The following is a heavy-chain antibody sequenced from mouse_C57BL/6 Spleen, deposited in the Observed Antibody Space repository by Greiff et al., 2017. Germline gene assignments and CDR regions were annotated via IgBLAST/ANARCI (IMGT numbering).Heavy chain of an antibody. J-gene: IGHJ3*01. Sequence: QVQLQQPGAELVMPGASVKLSCKASGYTFTSYWMHWVKQRPGQGLEWIGKIDPSDSYTNYNQKFKGKSTLTVDKSSSTAYMQLSSLASADSAGYYWERGGGFDYWGQGTLVTVSA. V-gene: IGHV1-69*01. CDR2: IDPSDSYT. CDR3: ERGGGFDY. CDR1: GYTFTSYW.